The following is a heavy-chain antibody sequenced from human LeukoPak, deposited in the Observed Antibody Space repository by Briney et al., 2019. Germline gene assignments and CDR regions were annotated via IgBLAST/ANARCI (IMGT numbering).Heavy chain of an antibody. V-gene: IGHV3-48*01. CDR3: AKGRYYDFWSGYYKDAFDI. D-gene: IGHD3-3*01. CDR2: ISSSSSTI. Sequence: GGSLRLSCAASGFTFSTYSMNWVRQAPGKGLECISYISSSSSTIYYADSVKGRLTISRDNSKNTLYLQMNSLRAEDTAVYYCAKGRYYDFWSGYYKDAFDIWGQGTMVTVSS. J-gene: IGHJ3*02. CDR1: GFTFSTYS.